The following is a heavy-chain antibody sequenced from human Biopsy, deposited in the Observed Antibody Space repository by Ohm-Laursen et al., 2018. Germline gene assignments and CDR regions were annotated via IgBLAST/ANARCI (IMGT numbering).Heavy chain of an antibody. CDR2: IYNDVST. CDR1: GASVSSGSYD. CDR3: ARGYAGLYEAFDF. Sequence: SETLSLTCTVSGASVSSGSYDWSRIRQPPGKGLEWIGNIYNDVSTKYNPSLRSRVTISADKSANQFSLKLRSVTAADTAVYYCARGYAGLYEAFDFWGQGTVVTVAS. D-gene: IGHD5-18*01. J-gene: IGHJ3*01. V-gene: IGHV4-61*01.